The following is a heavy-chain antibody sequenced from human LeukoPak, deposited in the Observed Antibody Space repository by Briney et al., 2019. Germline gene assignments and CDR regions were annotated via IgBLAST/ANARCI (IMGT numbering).Heavy chain of an antibody. Sequence: SQTLSLTCTVSGGSISSGGYYWGWIRQHPGKGLEWIGYIYYSGSTYYNPSLKSRVTISVDTSKNQFSLKLSSMTAADTAVYYCARDHKDWFDPWGQGTLVTVSS. V-gene: IGHV4-31*03. J-gene: IGHJ5*02. CDR2: IYYSGST. CDR1: GGSISSGGYY. CDR3: ARDHKDWFDP.